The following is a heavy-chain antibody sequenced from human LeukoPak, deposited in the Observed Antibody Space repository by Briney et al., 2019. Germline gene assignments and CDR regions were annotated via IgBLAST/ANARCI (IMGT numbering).Heavy chain of an antibody. CDR2: IIPIFGTA. J-gene: IGHJ6*03. Sequence: ASVKVSCKASGGTFSSYAISWVRQAPGQGLEWMGGIIPIFGTANYAQKFQGRVTITTDESTSTAYMELSSLRSEDTAVYYCARDGTAMVRYRRGYYYMDVWGKGTTVTVSS. V-gene: IGHV1-69*05. CDR1: GGTFSSYA. D-gene: IGHD5-18*01. CDR3: ARDGTAMVRYRRGYYYMDV.